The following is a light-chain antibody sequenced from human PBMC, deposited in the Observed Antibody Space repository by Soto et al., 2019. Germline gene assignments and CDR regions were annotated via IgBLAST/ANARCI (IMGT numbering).Light chain of an antibody. CDR3: QQRSNWPPIT. J-gene: IGKJ5*01. CDR1: QSVSNY. V-gene: IGKV3-11*01. CDR2: DAS. Sequence: EIVLTQSPATLSLSPGERATLTCRASQSVSNYLTWYQQKPGQAPTLLIYDASTTAPDIPPTFSGSGSWTAFTLTISSLQPEDFAVYYCQQRSNWPPITFGQGTRLEIK.